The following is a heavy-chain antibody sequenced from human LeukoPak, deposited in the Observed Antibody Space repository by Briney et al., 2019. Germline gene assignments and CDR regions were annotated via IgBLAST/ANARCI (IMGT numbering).Heavy chain of an antibody. CDR3: AMGGYCSSTSCTYFDY. Sequence: APVKVSCKASGYTFTSYYMHWVRQAPGQGLEWMGIINPSGGSTSYAQKFQGRVTMTRDTSTSTVYMELSSLRSEDTAVYYCAMGGYCSSTSCTYFDYWGQGTLVTVSS. J-gene: IGHJ4*02. V-gene: IGHV1-46*01. CDR2: INPSGGST. D-gene: IGHD2-2*01. CDR1: GYTFTSYY.